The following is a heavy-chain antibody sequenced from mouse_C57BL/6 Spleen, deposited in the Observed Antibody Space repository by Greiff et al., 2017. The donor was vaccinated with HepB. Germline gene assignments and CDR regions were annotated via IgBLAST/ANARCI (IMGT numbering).Heavy chain of an antibody. CDR1: GYTFTSYW. V-gene: IGHV1-72*01. D-gene: IGHD1-1*01. Sequence: QVQLQQPGAELVKPGASVKLSCKASGYTFTSYWMHWVKQRPGRGLEWIGRIDPNSGGTKYNEKFKSKATLTVDKPSSTAYMQLRSLTSEDSAVYYCARAYYYVSDSFGYWGQGTTLTVSS. CDR3: ARAYYYVSDSFGY. CDR2: IDPNSGGT. J-gene: IGHJ2*01.